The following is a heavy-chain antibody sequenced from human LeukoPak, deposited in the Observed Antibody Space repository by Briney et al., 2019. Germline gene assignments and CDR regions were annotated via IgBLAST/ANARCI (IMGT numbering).Heavy chain of an antibody. CDR2: IYPRDSQI. V-gene: IGHV5-51*01. Sequence: GESLKISCKASGYNFTTYWIGWVRQMPGKGLEYMGIIYPRDSQISYSPSFQGQVTISADKSISTAYLQWTSLKASDTAIYYCARHTKRPQAGWFDPWGQGTLVTVSS. CDR1: GYNFTTYW. D-gene: IGHD6-25*01. CDR3: ARHTKRPQAGWFDP. J-gene: IGHJ5*02.